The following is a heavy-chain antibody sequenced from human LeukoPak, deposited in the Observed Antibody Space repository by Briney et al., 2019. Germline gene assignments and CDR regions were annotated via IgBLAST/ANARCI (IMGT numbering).Heavy chain of an antibody. V-gene: IGHV5-10-1*01. Sequence: GESLKISCKGSGYSFTSYWISWVRQMPGKGLEWMGRIDPSDSYTNYSPSFQGHATISADKSISTAYLQWSSLKASDTAMYYCATQSSGWNNWFDPWGQGTLVTVSS. CDR1: GYSFTSYW. CDR2: IDPSDSYT. J-gene: IGHJ5*02. D-gene: IGHD6-19*01. CDR3: ATQSSGWNNWFDP.